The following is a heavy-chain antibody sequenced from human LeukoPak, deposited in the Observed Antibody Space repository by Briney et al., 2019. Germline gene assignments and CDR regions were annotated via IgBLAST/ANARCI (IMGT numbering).Heavy chain of an antibody. CDR3: AKDRAYYYDSSGYFDY. V-gene: IGHV3-23*01. Sequence: GASLRLSCAASGLTFSSYAMSWVRQAPGKGLEWVSAISGSGGSTYYADSVKGRFTISRDNSKNTLYLQMNSLRAEDTAVYYCAKDRAYYYDSSGYFDYWGQGTLVTVSS. J-gene: IGHJ4*02. D-gene: IGHD3-22*01. CDR1: GLTFSSYA. CDR2: ISGSGGST.